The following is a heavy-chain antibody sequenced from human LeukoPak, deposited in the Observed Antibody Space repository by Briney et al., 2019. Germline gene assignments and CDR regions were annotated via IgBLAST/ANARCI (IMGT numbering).Heavy chain of an antibody. CDR3: ARGVRLERWGYFDY. CDR2: MNPNSGNT. V-gene: IGHV1-8*01. D-gene: IGHD1-1*01. Sequence: RASVKVSCKASGYTFTGYDINWVRQATGQGLEWMGWMNPNSGNTGYAQKFQGRVTMTRNTSISTAYMELSSLRSEDTAVYYCARGVRLERWGYFDYWGQGTLVTVSS. CDR1: GYTFTGYD. J-gene: IGHJ4*02.